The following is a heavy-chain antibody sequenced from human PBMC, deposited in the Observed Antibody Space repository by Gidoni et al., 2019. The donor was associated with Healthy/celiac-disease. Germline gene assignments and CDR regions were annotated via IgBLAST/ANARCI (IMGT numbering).Heavy chain of an antibody. CDR1: GGTFSSYA. D-gene: IGHD3-3*01. CDR3: ARDPAPYENWFDP. V-gene: IGHV1-69*06. J-gene: IGHJ5*02. CDR2: ILPIFGTA. Sequence: QVQLVQSGAEVKKPGSSVKVSCKASGGTFSSYAISWVRQAPGQGLEWMGGILPIFGTANYAQKFQGRVTITADKSTGTAYMGLSSLRSEDTAVYYCARDPAPYENWFDPGAREPWSPSPQ.